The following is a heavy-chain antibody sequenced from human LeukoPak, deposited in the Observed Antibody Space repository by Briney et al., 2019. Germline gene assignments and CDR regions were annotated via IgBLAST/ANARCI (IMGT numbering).Heavy chain of an antibody. J-gene: IGHJ5*02. D-gene: IGHD1-14*01. CDR3: ARGRLVRKKNNWFDP. CDR2: INPNSGGT. Sequence: ASVKVSCKASGYTFTSYDINWVRQAPGQGLEWMGWINPNSGGTNYAQKFQGRVTITRNTSISTAYMELSSLRSEDTAVYYCARGRLVRKKNNWFDPWGQGTLVTVSS. CDR1: GYTFTSYD. V-gene: IGHV1-8*03.